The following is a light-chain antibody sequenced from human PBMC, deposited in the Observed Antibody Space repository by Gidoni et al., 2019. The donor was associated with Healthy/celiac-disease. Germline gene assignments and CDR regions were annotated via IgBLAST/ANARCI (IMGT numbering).Light chain of an antibody. CDR1: QSISRC. V-gene: IGKV1-39*01. CDR2: AAS. Sequence: DIQMTQSPSSLSASVGDRVSITCRASQSISRCLTWYQQKPGIAPKLLIYAASTLHSGVPSRFSGSGSGTDFTLTISSLQPEDFATYFCQQSYSTPPAFGGGTKVEIK. CDR3: QQSYSTPPA. J-gene: IGKJ4*01.